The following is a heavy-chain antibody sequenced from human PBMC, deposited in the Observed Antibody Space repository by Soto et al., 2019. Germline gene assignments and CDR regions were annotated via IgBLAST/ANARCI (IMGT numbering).Heavy chain of an antibody. V-gene: IGHV3-23*01. CDR2: LSGSGSTT. CDR3: VKGEYYYDGGAYYPFDY. Sequence: PGGSLRLSCAASGFTFSDYAMAWVRQAPGKGLDWVSSLSGSGSTTHYADSVKGRFTISRDNSKNTAYLQMSSLRPEDTAVYYCVKGEYYYDGGAYYPFDYWGQGRMVTVSS. CDR1: GFTFSDYA. J-gene: IGHJ4*02. D-gene: IGHD3-22*01.